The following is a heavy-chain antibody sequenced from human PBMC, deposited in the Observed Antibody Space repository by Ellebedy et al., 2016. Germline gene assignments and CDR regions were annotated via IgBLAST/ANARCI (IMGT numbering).Heavy chain of an antibody. V-gene: IGHV3-23*01. CDR2: ISGSGGST. CDR3: AKVPRYCSSTSCYPFDY. CDR1: GFTFSSYA. Sequence: GGSLRLSXAASGFTFSSYAMSWVRQAPGKGLEWVSAISGSGGSTYYADSVKGRFTISRDNSKNTLYLQMNSLRAEDTAVYYCAKVPRYCSSTSCYPFDYWGQGTLVTVSS. D-gene: IGHD2-2*01. J-gene: IGHJ4*02.